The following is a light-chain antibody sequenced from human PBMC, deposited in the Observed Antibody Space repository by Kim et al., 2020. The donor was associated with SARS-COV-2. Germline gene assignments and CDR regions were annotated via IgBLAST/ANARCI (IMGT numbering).Light chain of an antibody. CDR3: QVWDSSSDHV. J-gene: IGLJ1*01. V-gene: IGLV3-21*04. CDR1: NVGSTS. Sequence: VAPGKTARFASGGNNVGSTSVLWYQQKPGQAPVLVIYYDSYRPAGIPGRFSGSNAGNAATLTISRVEAGDEADYYCQVWDSSSDHVFGTGTKVTVL. CDR2: YDS.